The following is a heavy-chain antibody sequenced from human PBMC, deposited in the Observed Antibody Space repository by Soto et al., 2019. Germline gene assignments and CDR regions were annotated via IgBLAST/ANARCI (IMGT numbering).Heavy chain of an antibody. CDR2: FDPEVGKT. Sequence: QVQLVQSGAEVKKPGASVKVSCKVSGHTLSELSIYWVRQAPGQGLEWMGGFDPEVGKTIYTQKVQGRVTMSEDKSTDTAYLELRSLRFEDTAISYCTTDSRGGAYGSVDVWGQGTNVTVSS. D-gene: IGHD4-17*01. V-gene: IGHV1-24*01. CDR1: GHTLSELS. J-gene: IGHJ6*02. CDR3: TTDSRGGAYGSVDV.